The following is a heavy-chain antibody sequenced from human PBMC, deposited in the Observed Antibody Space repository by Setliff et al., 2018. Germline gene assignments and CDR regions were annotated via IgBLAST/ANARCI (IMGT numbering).Heavy chain of an antibody. D-gene: IGHD2-2*01. CDR3: ARALGYCSRTSCYADAFDI. CDR1: GYSISSDYY. J-gene: IGHJ3*02. V-gene: IGHV4-38-2*01. Sequence: SETLSLTCAVSGYSISSDYYWGWIRQPPGKGLEWIGSMYHSGSTYYNPSLKSRVTISVDTSKNQFSLKLNYVTAADTAVHYCARALGYCSRTSCYADAFDIWGQGKWSPSPQ. CDR2: MYHSGST.